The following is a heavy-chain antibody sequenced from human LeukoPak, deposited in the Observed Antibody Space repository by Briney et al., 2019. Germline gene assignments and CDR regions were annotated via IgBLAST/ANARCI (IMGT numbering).Heavy chain of an antibody. Sequence: GGSVRLSCAASGFTFSSYSMNWVRQAPGKGLEWVSSISSSSSNIYYADSVKGRFTISRDNAKNSLYLQMNSLRVEDTAVYYCARCTTGRTFGSLREIKRSREIDYWGQGTLIIVSS. J-gene: IGHJ4*02. V-gene: IGHV3-21*01. D-gene: IGHD1-1*01. CDR1: GFTFSSYS. CDR3: ARCTTGRTFGSLREIKRSREIDY. CDR2: ISSSSSNI.